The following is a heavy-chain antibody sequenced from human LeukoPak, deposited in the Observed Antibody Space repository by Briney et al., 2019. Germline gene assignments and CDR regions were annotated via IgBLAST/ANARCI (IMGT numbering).Heavy chain of an antibody. CDR1: GGSFSGYY. Sequence: SETLSLTCAVYGGSFSGYYWSWIRQPPGKGLEWIGEINHSGSTNYNPSLKSRVTISVDTSKNQFSLKMSSVTAADTAVYYCARGVAYCGGDCSMYYFDCWGQGTLVTVSS. D-gene: IGHD2-21*02. J-gene: IGHJ4*02. V-gene: IGHV4-34*01. CDR2: INHSGST. CDR3: ARGVAYCGGDCSMYYFDC.